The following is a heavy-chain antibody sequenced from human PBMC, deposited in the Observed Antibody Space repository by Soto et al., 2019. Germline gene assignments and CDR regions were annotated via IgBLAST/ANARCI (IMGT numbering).Heavy chain of an antibody. CDR3: VRDKGMADL. D-gene: IGHD6-13*01. CDR2: VYTTGDT. Sequence: QVHLQESGPGLVKPLETLSLSCTISGDSISNSHWSWIRQPAGKGLEWIGRVYTTGDTNYDPSLESRVTMSVDTSNNHFSLKLTSVTAADTAVYYCVRDKGMADLWGQGTLVSVSS. J-gene: IGHJ5*02. CDR1: GDSISNSH. V-gene: IGHV4-4*07.